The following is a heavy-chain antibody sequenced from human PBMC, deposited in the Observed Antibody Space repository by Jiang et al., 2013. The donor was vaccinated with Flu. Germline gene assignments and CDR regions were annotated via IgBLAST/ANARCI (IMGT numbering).Heavy chain of an antibody. D-gene: IGHD3-16*01. Sequence: GSGLVKPSQTLSLTCTVSGASISSGTYYWSWIRQPAGKGLEFIGRIYNSGSTYHNPSLKSRVTISIDTSKNQFSLNLTSVSAADTAVYYCARGEDDHSLGDYPLYFDCWGQGPWSPSPQ. CDR1: GASISSGTYY. CDR3: ARGEDDHSLGDYPLYFDC. V-gene: IGHV4-61*02. J-gene: IGHJ4*02. CDR2: IYNSGST.